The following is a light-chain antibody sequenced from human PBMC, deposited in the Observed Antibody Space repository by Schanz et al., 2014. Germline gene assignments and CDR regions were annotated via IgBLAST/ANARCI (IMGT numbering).Light chain of an antibody. V-gene: IGKV3-15*01. J-gene: IGKJ2*01. CDR2: GTS. Sequence: EIVLTQSPGTLSLSPGERATLSCRASQSVSSSYLAWYRQKPGQAPRLLIYGTSTRATGIPTRFSGSGSGTEFTLTISSLQSEDFAVYYCQQYNNWPMYTFGQGTKLEIK. CDR1: QSVSSSY. CDR3: QQYNNWPMYT.